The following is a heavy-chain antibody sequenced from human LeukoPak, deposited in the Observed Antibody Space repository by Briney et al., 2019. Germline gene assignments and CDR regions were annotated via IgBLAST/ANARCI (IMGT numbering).Heavy chain of an antibody. CDR2: ISSSSSYI. CDR1: GFTFSSYS. J-gene: IGHJ4*02. CDR3: ARGAYYYDSSGYYSDY. Sequence: GGSLRLSWAASGFTFSSYSMNWVRQAPGKGLEWVSSISSSSSYIYYADSVKGRFTSSRDNAKNSLYLQMNSLRAEDTAVYYCARGAYYYDSSGYYSDYWGQGTLVTVSS. V-gene: IGHV3-21*01. D-gene: IGHD3-22*01.